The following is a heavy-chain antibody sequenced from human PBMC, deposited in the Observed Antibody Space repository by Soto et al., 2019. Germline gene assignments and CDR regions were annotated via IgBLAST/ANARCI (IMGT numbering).Heavy chain of an antibody. CDR2: INAHSGGT. CDR3: AKDLTRQLAYWLDP. J-gene: IGHJ5*02. D-gene: IGHD6-6*01. Sequence: VSVKVSCKASGFSFTGYYIHWLRQAPGQGLEWMGWINAHSGGTEYAQKFQGRVTLTRDTSIATAYLTLTSLTSDDTALYYCAKDLTRQLAYWLDPWGQGTQVTVSS. V-gene: IGHV1-2*02. CDR1: GFSFTGYY.